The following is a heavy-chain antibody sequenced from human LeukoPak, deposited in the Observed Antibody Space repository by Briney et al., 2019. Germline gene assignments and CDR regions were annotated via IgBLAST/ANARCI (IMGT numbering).Heavy chain of an antibody. CDR1: GFTVSSNY. D-gene: IGHD1-26*01. V-gene: IGHV3-66*04. J-gene: IGHJ4*02. CDR2: IYSCGST. CDR3: AKQWELPSPFDY. Sequence: PGGSLRLSCAASGFTVSSNYMSWVRQAPGKGLEWVSVIYSCGSTYYADSVKGRFTISRDNSKNTLYLQMNSLRAEDTAVYYCAKQWELPSPFDYWGQGTLVTVSS.